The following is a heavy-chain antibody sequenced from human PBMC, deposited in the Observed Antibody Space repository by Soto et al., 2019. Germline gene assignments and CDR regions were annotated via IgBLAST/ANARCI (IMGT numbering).Heavy chain of an antibody. CDR1: GFTFTSSA. CDR3: AAGEGGGVY. CDR2: IVVGSGNT. V-gene: IGHV1-58*01. Sequence: QMQLVQSGPEVKKPGTSVKVSCKASGFTFTSSAVQWVRQARGQRLEWIGWIVVGSGNTNYAQKFQERVTITRDMSKSPAYRELSSLRSEDTAVYYWAAGEGGGVYWGQGTLVTVSS. J-gene: IGHJ4*02. D-gene: IGHD3-16*01.